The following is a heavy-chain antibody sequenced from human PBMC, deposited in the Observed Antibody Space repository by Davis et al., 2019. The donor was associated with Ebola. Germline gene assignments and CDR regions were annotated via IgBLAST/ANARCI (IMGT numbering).Heavy chain of an antibody. J-gene: IGHJ4*02. CDR3: ARDRVCSGATCYAYFDF. CDR2: INPNSGDT. D-gene: IGHD2-15*01. Sequence: AASVKVSCKASGYTFTGYYIHWVRQAPGQGLEWMGWINPNSGDTKSSQKFQGWVTMTRDTPISTAYMELNRLTSDDTAVYYCARDRVCSGATCYAYFDFWGQGTLVTVSS. CDR1: GYTFTGYY. V-gene: IGHV1-2*04.